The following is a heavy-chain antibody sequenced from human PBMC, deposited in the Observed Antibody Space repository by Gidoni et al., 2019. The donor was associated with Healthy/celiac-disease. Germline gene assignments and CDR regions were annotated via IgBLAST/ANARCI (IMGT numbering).Heavy chain of an antibody. V-gene: IGHV4-4*07. CDR1: GGSISGYY. CDR3: ARSLYQLSHFDY. J-gene: IGHJ4*02. D-gene: IGHD2-2*01. Sequence: VQLQESGPRLVKPSETLSLTCTVSGGSISGYYWSWIRQPAVKGLEWIGRIYTSGSTKYNPSLKSRVTMSVDTSKNQFSLKLTSVTAADTAVYYCARSLYQLSHFDYWGQGTLVTVSS. CDR2: IYTSGST.